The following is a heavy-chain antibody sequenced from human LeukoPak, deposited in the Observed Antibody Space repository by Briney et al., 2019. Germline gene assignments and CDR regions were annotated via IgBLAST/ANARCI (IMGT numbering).Heavy chain of an antibody. J-gene: IGHJ4*02. Sequence: PGGSLRLSCAASGFTFSSYGMHWVRQAPGKGLEWVAVISSDGSNKYYADSVKGRFTISRDNANSMLYLQMNSLRAEDSAVYYCAKDFVGPDDYWGQGTLVTVSS. CDR3: AKDFVGPDDY. CDR2: ISSDGSNK. CDR1: GFTFSSYG. V-gene: IGHV3-30*18. D-gene: IGHD1-26*01.